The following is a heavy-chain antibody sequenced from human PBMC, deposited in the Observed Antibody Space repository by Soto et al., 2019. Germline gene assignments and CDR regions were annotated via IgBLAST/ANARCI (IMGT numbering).Heavy chain of an antibody. D-gene: IGHD6-19*01. Sequence: ASVKVSCKASGYTLTTYSMHWVRQAPGQRLEWMGWMNPLNGDTKYSQRFQGRLTIIRDTSASTAYMELSSLRSEDAAIYYCARGNSGAFDIWGQGTMVTVSS. CDR2: MNPLNGDT. V-gene: IGHV1-3*01. CDR1: GYTLTTYS. J-gene: IGHJ3*02. CDR3: ARGNSGAFDI.